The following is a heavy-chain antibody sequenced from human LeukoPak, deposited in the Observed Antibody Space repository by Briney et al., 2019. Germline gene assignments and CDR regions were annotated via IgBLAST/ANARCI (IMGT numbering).Heavy chain of an antibody. D-gene: IGHD5-24*01. CDR1: GGSISSSSYC. V-gene: IGHV4-39*01. CDR2: IYYSGST. Sequence: SETLSLTCTVSGGSISSSSYCWGWIRQPPGKGLEWIGSIYYSGSTYYNPSLKSRVTISVDTSKNQFSLKLSSVTAADTAVYYCARHKPSGWLQLFADYWGQGTLVTVSS. CDR3: ARHKPSGWLQLFADY. J-gene: IGHJ4*02.